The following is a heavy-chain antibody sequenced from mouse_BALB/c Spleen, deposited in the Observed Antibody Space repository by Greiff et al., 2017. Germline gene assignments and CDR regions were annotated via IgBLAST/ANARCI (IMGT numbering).Heavy chain of an antibody. J-gene: IGHJ2*01. CDR3: ARCSPLYGNYGNYFDY. CDR1: GYSFTGYN. CDR2: IDPYYGGT. D-gene: IGHD2-1*01. Sequence: VQLKQSGPELEKPGASVKISCKASGYSFTGYNMNWVKQSNGKSLEWIGNIDPYYGGTSYNQKFKGKATLTVDKSSSTAYMQLKSLTSEDSAVYYCARCSPLYGNYGNYFDYWGQGTTLTVSS. V-gene: IGHV1-39*01.